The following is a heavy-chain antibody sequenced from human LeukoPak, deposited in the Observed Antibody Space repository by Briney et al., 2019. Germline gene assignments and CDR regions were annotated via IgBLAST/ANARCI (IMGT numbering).Heavy chain of an antibody. V-gene: IGHV3-23*01. D-gene: IGHD2-8*01. CDR3: ARVGDCTNGICYTADFDY. Sequence: GGSLRLSCAASGLTFSSYSMNWVRQAPGKGLVWDSAITDSGGTTYYADSVKGRFTISRDNSKNTLYLQMNSLRAEDTAVYYCARVGDCTNGICYTADFDYWGQGTLVTVSS. J-gene: IGHJ4*02. CDR1: GLTFSSYS. CDR2: ITDSGGTT.